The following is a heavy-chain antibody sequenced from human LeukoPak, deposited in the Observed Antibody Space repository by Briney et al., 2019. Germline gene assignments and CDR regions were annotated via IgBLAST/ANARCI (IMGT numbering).Heavy chain of an antibody. D-gene: IGHD6-13*01. CDR3: ARLSSSWYQDWYFDL. CDR2: IYTSGST. CDR1: GGSISSSSYF. V-gene: IGHV4-61*02. J-gene: IGHJ2*01. Sequence: SETLSLTCTVSGGSISSSSYFWGWIRQPPGKGLEWIGRIYTSGSTNYNPSLKSRVTISVDTSKNQFSLKLSSVTAADTAVYYCARLSSSWYQDWYFDLWGRGTLVTVSS.